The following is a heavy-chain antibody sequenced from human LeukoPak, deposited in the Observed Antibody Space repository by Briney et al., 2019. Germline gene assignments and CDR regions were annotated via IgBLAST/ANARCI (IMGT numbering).Heavy chain of an antibody. CDR3: TTLVGAPTY. Sequence: PGGSLRLSCAASGFNFNCAWMTWVRQAPGKGLEWVGRIKSETDGGAKDYAAPVKGRFSISRDDSKSILYLEMTSLKTEDTAVYYCTTLVGAPTYWGQGTLVTVSS. J-gene: IGHJ4*02. V-gene: IGHV3-15*01. CDR2: IKSETDGGAK. D-gene: IGHD1-26*01. CDR1: GFNFNCAW.